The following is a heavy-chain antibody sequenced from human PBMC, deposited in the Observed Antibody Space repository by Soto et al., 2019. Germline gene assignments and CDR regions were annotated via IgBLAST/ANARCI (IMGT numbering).Heavy chain of an antibody. V-gene: IGHV4-34*01. J-gene: IGHJ6*03. CDR1: GGSFSGYY. CDR2: INYSGST. D-gene: IGHD3-10*01. CDR3: ASSIHGSGSYYYYYYMDV. Sequence: SETLSLTCAVYGGSFSGYYWSWIRQPPGKGLEWIGYINYSGSTNYNPSLKSRVTISVDTSKNQFSLKLSSVTAADTAVYYCASSIHGSGSYYYYYYMDVWGKGTTVTVSS.